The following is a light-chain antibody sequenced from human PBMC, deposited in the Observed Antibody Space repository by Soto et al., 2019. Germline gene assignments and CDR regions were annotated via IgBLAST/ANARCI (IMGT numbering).Light chain of an antibody. J-gene: IGKJ3*01. CDR2: KAS. Sequence: DIQMTQSPSTLSASVGDRVTITCRASQSFNNWLAWYQQKPGEGPKLLIYKASNLESGVPSRFSGSGSGTEFTLTISRLEPEDFAVYYCQQSDHSPFTFGPGTKVDIK. CDR3: QQSDHSPFT. CDR1: QSFNNW. V-gene: IGKV1-5*03.